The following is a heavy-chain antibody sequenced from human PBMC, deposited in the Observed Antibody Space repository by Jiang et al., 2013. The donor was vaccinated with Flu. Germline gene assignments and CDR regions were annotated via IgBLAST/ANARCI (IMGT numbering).Heavy chain of an antibody. Sequence: GPGLVKPSQTLSLTCAVSGGSISSGGYSWSWIRQPPGKGLEWIGYIYHSGSTYYNPSLKSRVTISVDRSKNQFSLKLSSVTAADTAVYYCASSYCGGDCYLPRGWTNFDYWGQGTLVTVSS. CDR1: GGSISSGGYS. J-gene: IGHJ4*02. V-gene: IGHV4-30-2*01. CDR3: ASSYCGGDCYLPRGWTNFDY. D-gene: IGHD2-21*02. CDR2: IYHSGST.